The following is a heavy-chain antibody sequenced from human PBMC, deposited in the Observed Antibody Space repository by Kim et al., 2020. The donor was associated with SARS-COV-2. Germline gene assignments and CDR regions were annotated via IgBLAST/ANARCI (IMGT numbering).Heavy chain of an antibody. CDR3: ARGWDSSASSGPSV. Sequence: ADSVKGRFTITRNNAKSTLYLQMNSLGAEDTAVYYCARGWDSSASSGPSVGGQGTLVTVSS. D-gene: IGHD6-19*01. V-gene: IGHV3-74*01. J-gene: IGHJ4*02.